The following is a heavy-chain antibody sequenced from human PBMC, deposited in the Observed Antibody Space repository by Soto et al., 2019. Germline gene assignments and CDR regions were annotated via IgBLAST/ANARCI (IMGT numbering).Heavy chain of an antibody. CDR2: ISTYNGNP. Sequence: QVQLLQSAAEVRKPGASVKVSCTASGYTFSSHGITWVRQAPGQGLEWMGRISTYNGNPNYARKVEGRVTMTIDKATGTAYMELRSQPSDDTAMYYCAACYRPSCHRAREWFDPWGQGTLVTVSA. V-gene: IGHV1-18*04. J-gene: IGHJ5*02. CDR1: GYTFSSHG. CDR3: AACYRPSCHRAREWFDP. D-gene: IGHD2-2*01.